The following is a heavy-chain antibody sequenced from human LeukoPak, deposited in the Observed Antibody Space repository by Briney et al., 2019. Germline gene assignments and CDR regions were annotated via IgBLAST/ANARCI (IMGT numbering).Heavy chain of an antibody. J-gene: IGHJ6*03. CDR2: IKQDGSEK. CDR1: GFTFSSYW. CDR3: AKTANKDYYYYYMDV. V-gene: IGHV3-7*03. Sequence: GGSLRLSCAASGFTFSSYWMSWVRQAPGKGLEWVANIKQDGSEKYYVDSVKGRFTISRDNAKNSLYLQMNSLRAEDTALYYCAKTANKDYYYYYMDVWGKGTTVTVSS.